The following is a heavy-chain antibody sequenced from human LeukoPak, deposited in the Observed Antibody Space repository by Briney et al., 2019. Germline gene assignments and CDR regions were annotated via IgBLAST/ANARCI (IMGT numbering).Heavy chain of an antibody. CDR3: ARLLSGFENH. J-gene: IGHJ5*02. V-gene: IGHV1-18*01. Sequence: ASVTVSCKASGYTFSNYGITWVRQAPGQGLEWMGWISVHNGNTNYAHKVQGRVTMTTDTSTSTAYMELRNLRSDDTAVYYCARLLSGFENHWGQGTLVTVSS. D-gene: IGHD3-3*01. CDR2: ISVHNGNT. CDR1: GYTFSNYG.